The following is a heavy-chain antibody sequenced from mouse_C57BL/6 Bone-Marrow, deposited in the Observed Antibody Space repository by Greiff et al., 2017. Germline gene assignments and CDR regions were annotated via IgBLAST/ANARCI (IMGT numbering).Heavy chain of an antibody. CDR3: ASGGKWLLPYY. Sequence: QVQLQLPGAELVKPGASVKMSCKASGYTFTSYWITWVKQRPGQGLEWIGDISPGSGSTNYNAKFKSTATLTVDTSSSTAYMQLSSLTSEDSAVYYCASGGKWLLPYYWGQGTTLTVSS. CDR1: GYTFTSYW. J-gene: IGHJ2*01. D-gene: IGHD2-3*01. CDR2: ISPGSGST. V-gene: IGHV1-55*01.